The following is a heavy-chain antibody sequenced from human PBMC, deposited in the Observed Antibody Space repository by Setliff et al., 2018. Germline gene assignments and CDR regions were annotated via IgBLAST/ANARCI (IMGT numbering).Heavy chain of an antibody. J-gene: IGHJ4*02. V-gene: IGHV4-59*08. CDR1: GGSIRSYY. CDR3: AGSTVTQVDY. D-gene: IGHD4-17*01. CDR2: IYYSGST. Sequence: PSETLSLTCTASGGSIRSYYWNWIRQPPGKGLEWIGYIYYSGSTNYNPSLKSRVTISVDTSKNHFSLKLSSVTAADTAVYYCAGSTVTQVDYWGQGTLVTVSS.